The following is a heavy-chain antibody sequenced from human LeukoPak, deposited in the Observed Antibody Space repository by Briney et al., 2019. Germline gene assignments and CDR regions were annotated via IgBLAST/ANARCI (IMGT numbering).Heavy chain of an antibody. CDR3: ATISAQTFDI. CDR1: GLSFRSHW. V-gene: IGHV3-7*01. D-gene: IGHD5-24*01. Sequence: GGSLRLSCVGSGLSFRSHWVNWVRQSPGKGREWVANIKPDGSDKYYVDSARGRFTVSRDNAKNSAFLQMNSLRAEDTAIYYCATISAQTFDIWGQGTLVSVSS. CDR2: IKPDGSDK. J-gene: IGHJ3*02.